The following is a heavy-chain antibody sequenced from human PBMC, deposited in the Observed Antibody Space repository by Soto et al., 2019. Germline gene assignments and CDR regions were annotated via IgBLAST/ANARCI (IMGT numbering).Heavy chain of an antibody. CDR3: ARFGTSYDTSGFLY. J-gene: IGHJ4*02. Sequence: GGSLRLSCAASGFTFGSHWMHWVRQAPGRGLVYVSRISSGGTTTNYAESVKGRFTISRDNARNTLYLQMNSLRVEDTAVYYCARFGTSYDTSGFLYWGQGTTLTVYS. CDR2: ISSGGTTT. V-gene: IGHV3-74*01. CDR1: GFTFGSHW. D-gene: IGHD3-22*01.